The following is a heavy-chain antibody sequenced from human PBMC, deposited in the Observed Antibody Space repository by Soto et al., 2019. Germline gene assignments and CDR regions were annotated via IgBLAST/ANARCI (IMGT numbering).Heavy chain of an antibody. J-gene: IGHJ4*02. CDR1: GCTFSSYA. CDR2: IIPIFGTA. CDR3: AKANIGATNFDY. D-gene: IGHD5-12*01. Sequence: SVKVSCKASGCTFSSYAISWVRQAPGQGLEWMGWIIPIFGTANYAQKFQGRVTITADESTSTAYMELSSLRSEDTAVYYCAKANIGATNFDYWGQGTLVTVSS. V-gene: IGHV1-69*13.